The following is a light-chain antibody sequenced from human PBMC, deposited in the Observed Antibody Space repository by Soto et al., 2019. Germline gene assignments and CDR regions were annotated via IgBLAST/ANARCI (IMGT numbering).Light chain of an antibody. J-gene: IGKJ1*01. CDR3: QQYNSYPWT. V-gene: IGKV1-5*01. Sequence: QMYRSPCTLSASEGDRGTITWRASQSISSWLAWYQQKPGKAPKLLIYDASSLESGVPARFRGSGSGTEFTLTISSLQPDDFATYYCQQYNSYPWTFGQGTKVDI. CDR1: QSISSW. CDR2: DAS.